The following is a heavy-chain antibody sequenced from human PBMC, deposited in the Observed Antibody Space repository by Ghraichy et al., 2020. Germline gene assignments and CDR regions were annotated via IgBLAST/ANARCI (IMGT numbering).Heavy chain of an antibody. CDR2: IYSGGST. CDR3: ARDQRMVREEYFQN. CDR1: GFTVSSNY. Sequence: GGSLRLSCAASGFTVSSNYMSWVRQAPGKGLEWVSVIYSGGSTYYADSVKGRFTISRDNSKNTLYLQMNSLRVEDTAVYYCARDQRMVREEYFQNWGQGTLVTVSS. D-gene: IGHD3-10*01. V-gene: IGHV3-66*01. J-gene: IGHJ1*01.